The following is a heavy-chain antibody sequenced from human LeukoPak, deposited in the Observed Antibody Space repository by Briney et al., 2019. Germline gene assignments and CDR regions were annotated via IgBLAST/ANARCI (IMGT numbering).Heavy chain of an antibody. J-gene: IGHJ6*03. D-gene: IGHD5-12*01. CDR1: GGSFSGYY. V-gene: IGHV4-34*01. CDR2: INHSGST. Sequence: PSETLSLTCAVYGGSFSGYYWSWIRQPPGKGLEWIGEINHSGSTNYNPSLKSRVTISVDTSKNQFSLKLSSVTAADTAVYYCARTDSGYDFRYYYCYYMDVWGKGTTVTVSS. CDR3: ARTDSGYDFRYYYCYYMDV.